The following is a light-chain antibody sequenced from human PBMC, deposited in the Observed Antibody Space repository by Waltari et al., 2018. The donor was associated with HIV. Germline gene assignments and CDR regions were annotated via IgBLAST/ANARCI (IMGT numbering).Light chain of an antibody. J-gene: IGKJ1*01. CDR2: GAS. CDR3: KQYKKWPQT. Sequence: EIVMTQSPATLSVSPGEPATLSCRASQSVITHFAWYQEIPGQAPRLLIYGASARATGIPDRFSGSGSGTEFTLTISSLQSEDFAVYYCKQYKKWPQTFGQGTKVEIK. V-gene: IGKV3-15*01. CDR1: QSVITH.